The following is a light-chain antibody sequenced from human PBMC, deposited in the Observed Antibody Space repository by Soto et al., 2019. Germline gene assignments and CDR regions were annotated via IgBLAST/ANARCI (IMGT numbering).Light chain of an antibody. J-gene: IGKJ1*01. CDR1: RSISSW. CDR2: EAS. CDR3: NPDNGYPAK. Sequence: SLSKTEGDRVTITCRASRSISSWLARYQQKPGNAPRYLIYEASSLESGVLSRFSGSGYETEFNLTISGLQANDSPTSYFNPDNGYPAKLGQGT. V-gene: IGKV1-5*03.